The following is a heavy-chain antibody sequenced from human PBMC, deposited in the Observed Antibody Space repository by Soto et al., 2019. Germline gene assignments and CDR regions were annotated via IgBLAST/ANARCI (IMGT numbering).Heavy chain of an antibody. CDR2: IWYDVSNK. D-gene: IGHD6-13*01. V-gene: IGHV3-33*01. CDR3: VRGVGSCWYRWSAFDI. Sequence: GGSLTLSCPPYTFTPSSYAMHWVRQAPGKGLEWVAVIWYDVSNKYYANSVKGRLTISRDNSKNPPYLQMNSQIAADTAISYCVRGVGSCWYRWSAFDIGGQGTMVTFSS. J-gene: IGHJ3*02. CDR1: TFTPSSYA.